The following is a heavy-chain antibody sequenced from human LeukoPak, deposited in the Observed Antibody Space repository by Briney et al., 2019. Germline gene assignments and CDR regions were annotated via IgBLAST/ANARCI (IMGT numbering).Heavy chain of an antibody. J-gene: IGHJ6*03. CDR1: GGSISSGSYY. CDR2: IYTSGST. CDR3: ARAYSSSPNYYYYYYMDV. Sequence: SETLSLTCTVSGGSISSGSYYWSWIRQPAGKGLEWIGRIYTSGSTNYNPSLKSRVTISVDTSKNQFSLKLSSVTAADTAVYYCARAYSSSPNYYYYYYMDVWGKGTTVTVSS. D-gene: IGHD6-6*01. V-gene: IGHV4-61*02.